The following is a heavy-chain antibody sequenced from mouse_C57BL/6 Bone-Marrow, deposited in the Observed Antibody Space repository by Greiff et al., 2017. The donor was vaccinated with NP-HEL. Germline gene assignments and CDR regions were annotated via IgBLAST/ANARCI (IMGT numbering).Heavy chain of an antibody. D-gene: IGHD1-1*01. Sequence: EVQGVESGGGLVKPGGSLKLSCAASGFTFSSYTMSWVRQTPEKRLEWVATISGGGGNTYYPDSVKGRFTISRDNAKNTLYLQMSSLRSEDTALYYCARQIYYGSSYVYWGQGTLVTVSA. V-gene: IGHV5-9*01. CDR3: ARQIYYGSSYVY. CDR2: ISGGGGNT. CDR1: GFTFSSYT. J-gene: IGHJ3*01.